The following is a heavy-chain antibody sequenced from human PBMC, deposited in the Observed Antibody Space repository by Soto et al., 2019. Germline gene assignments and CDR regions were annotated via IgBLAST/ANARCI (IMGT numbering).Heavy chain of an antibody. CDR2: ITGSGGST. V-gene: IGHV3-23*01. CDR3: AKATGSNSWFYFDS. Sequence: EVQLLESGGGLVQPGGSLRLSCAASGFTFNTYAMSWVRQAPGEGLEWVSAITGSGGSTYYADSVKGRFTISRDNSKNTLYLQMNSLRGEDTAVYYCAKATGSNSWFYFDSWGQGTLVTVSS. CDR1: GFTFNTYA. J-gene: IGHJ4*02. D-gene: IGHD6-13*01.